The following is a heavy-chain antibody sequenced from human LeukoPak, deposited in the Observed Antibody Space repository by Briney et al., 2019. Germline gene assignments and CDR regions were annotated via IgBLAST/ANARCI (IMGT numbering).Heavy chain of an antibody. CDR2: IKQDGSEK. J-gene: IGHJ6*02. D-gene: IGHD3-10*01. CDR3: ARDLGPVRGGSMDV. V-gene: IGHV3-7*01. CDR1: GFTFSSYW. Sequence: PGGSLRLSCAASGFTFSSYWMSWVRQAPGKGLEWVANIKQDGSEKYYVDSVKGRFTISRDNAKNSLYLQMNSLRAEDTAVYYCARDLGPVRGGSMDVWGRGTTVTVSS.